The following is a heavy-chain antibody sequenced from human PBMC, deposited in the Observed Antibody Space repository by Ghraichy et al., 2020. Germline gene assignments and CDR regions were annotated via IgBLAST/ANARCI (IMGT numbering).Heavy chain of an antibody. V-gene: IGHV1-2*02. D-gene: IGHD5-24*01. CDR3: ARDLRWLQLHYYYYGMDV. CDR2: INPNSGGT. Sequence: ASVKVSCKASGYTFTGYYMHWVRQAPGQGLERMGWINPNSGGTNYAQKFKGRVTMTRDTSNSTAYMELSRLRSDDTAVYYCARDLRWLQLHYYYYGMDVWGQGTTVTVSS. J-gene: IGHJ6*02. CDR1: GYTFTGYY.